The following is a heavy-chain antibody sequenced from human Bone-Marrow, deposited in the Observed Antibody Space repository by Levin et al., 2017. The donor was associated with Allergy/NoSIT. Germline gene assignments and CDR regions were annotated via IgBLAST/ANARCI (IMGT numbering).Heavy chain of an antibody. CDR2: ISSDSVFT. D-gene: IGHD2-15*01. V-gene: IGHV3-21*01. Sequence: PGGSLRLSCTASGFTFISYNLGWVRQAPGKGLEWVSSISSDSVFTDYADSVRGRFTISRDNGENTVHLQMDSLRVDDTGTYYCVRSRWDIAEPVPAISGSWFDPWGQGTHVSVSS. CDR3: VRSRWDIAEPVPAISGSWFDP. CDR1: GFTFISYN. J-gene: IGHJ5*02.